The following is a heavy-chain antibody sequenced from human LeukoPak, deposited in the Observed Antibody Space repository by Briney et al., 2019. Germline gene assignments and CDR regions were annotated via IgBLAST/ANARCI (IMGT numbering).Heavy chain of an antibody. CDR2: IYYSGST. CDR1: GGSISSYY. V-gene: IGHV4-59*01. D-gene: IGHD3-22*01. Sequence: PSETLSLTCTVSGGSISSYYWSWIRQPPGKGLEWIGYIYYSGSTNYNPSLKSRVTISVDTSKNQFSLKLSSVTAADTAVYYCARVSYYDSSGYYYENAFDIWVQGTMVTVSS. J-gene: IGHJ3*02. CDR3: ARVSYYDSSGYYYENAFDI.